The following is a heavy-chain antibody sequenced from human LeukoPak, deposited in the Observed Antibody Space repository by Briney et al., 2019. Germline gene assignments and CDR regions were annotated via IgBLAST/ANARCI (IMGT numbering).Heavy chain of an antibody. D-gene: IGHD3-3*01. CDR3: ARLTQTEWLILNDYYYYYMDV. Sequence: PSETLSLTYTVSGGSISSSSYYWGWIRQPPGKGLEWIGSIYYSGSTYYNPSLKSRVTISVDTSKNQFSLKLSSVTAADTAVYYCARLTQTEWLILNDYYYYYMDVWGKGTTVTVSS. CDR2: IYYSGST. CDR1: GGSISSSSYY. V-gene: IGHV4-39*01. J-gene: IGHJ6*03.